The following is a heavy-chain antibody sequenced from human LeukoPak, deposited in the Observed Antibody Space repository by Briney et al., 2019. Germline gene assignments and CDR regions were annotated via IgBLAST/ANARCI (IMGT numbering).Heavy chain of an antibody. Sequence: GGSLRLSCAASGFTFSSYAMHWVRQAPGKGLEWVAVISYDGSNKYYADSVKGRFTISRDNSKDTLYLQMNSLRAEDTAVYYRAKVEYTTSWYGVGSLDYWGQGTTVTVSS. D-gene: IGHD6-13*01. CDR3: AKVEYTTSWYGVGSLDY. J-gene: IGHJ4*03. CDR1: GFTFSSYA. CDR2: ISYDGSNK. V-gene: IGHV3-30-3*01.